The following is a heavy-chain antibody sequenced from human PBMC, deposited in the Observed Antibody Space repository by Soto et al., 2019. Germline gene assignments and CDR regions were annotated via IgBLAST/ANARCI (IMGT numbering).Heavy chain of an antibody. J-gene: IGHJ6*02. V-gene: IGHV3-30*04. CDR2: ISYDGSTK. Sequence: QVQLVESGGGVVQPERSLRLSCAASGFTFRSYAIHWVRQAPGKGLEWVAVISYDGSTKYHADSVKGRFTISRDNSKSTVYLQMNSLRVEDTAVYYCARAPYSGNSDHYAMDVWGQGTTVTVSS. D-gene: IGHD4-4*01. CDR3: ARAPYSGNSDHYAMDV. CDR1: GFTFRSYA.